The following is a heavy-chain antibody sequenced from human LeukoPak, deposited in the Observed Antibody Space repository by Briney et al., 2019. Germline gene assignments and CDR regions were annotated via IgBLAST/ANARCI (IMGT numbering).Heavy chain of an antibody. Sequence: ASVKVSCKASGYTFTGYYMHWVRQAPGQGLEWMGRINPNSGGTNYAQKFQGRVTMTRDTSISTAYMELSRLRSDDTAVYYCATDIAHPLGYCSSTSCYKNWFDPWGQGTLVTVSS. CDR3: ATDIAHPLGYCSSTSCYKNWFDP. J-gene: IGHJ5*02. V-gene: IGHV1-2*06. CDR1: GYTFTGYY. CDR2: INPNSGGT. D-gene: IGHD2-2*02.